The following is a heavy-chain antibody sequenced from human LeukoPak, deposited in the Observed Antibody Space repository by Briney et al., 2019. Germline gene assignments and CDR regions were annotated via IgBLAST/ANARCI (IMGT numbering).Heavy chain of an antibody. V-gene: IGHV5-51*01. D-gene: IGHD6-19*01. Sequence: GESLKISCKGSGYTFTTYWIGWVRQMPGKGLEWMGIIYPGDSDTRYSPSFQGQVTISADKSISTAYLQWSSLKASDTAMYYCARHEYSSGWYGGSYYYYGMDVWGQGTTVTVSS. CDR3: ARHEYSSGWYGGSYYYYGMDV. CDR1: GYTFTTYW. J-gene: IGHJ6*02. CDR2: IYPGDSDT.